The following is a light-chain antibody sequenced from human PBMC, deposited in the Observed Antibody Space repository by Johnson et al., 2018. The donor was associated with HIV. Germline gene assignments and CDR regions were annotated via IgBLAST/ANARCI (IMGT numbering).Light chain of an antibody. V-gene: IGLV1-51*02. Sequence: QSVLTQPPSVSAAPGQKVTISCSGSSSNIGNKYVSWYQQLPGTAPKLLIYENSKRPSGIPDRFSGSKSGPSATLSIAGLQTGDEADYYCGTWDNSLSTGGVFGTGTKVTVL. J-gene: IGLJ1*01. CDR2: ENS. CDR3: GTWDNSLSTGGV. CDR1: SSNIGNKY.